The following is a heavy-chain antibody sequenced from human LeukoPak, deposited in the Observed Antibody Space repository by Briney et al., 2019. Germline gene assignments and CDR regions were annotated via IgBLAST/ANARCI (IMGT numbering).Heavy chain of an antibody. CDR2: IYSGGST. D-gene: IGHD3-3*01. CDR3: AGITIFGAGDYFDY. V-gene: IGHV3-53*01. Sequence: GGSLRLSCAASGFTVSGNYMSWVRQAPGKGLEWVSVIYSGGSTYYADSVKGRFTISRDNSKNTLYLQMNSLRAEDTAVYYCAGITIFGAGDYFDYWGQGTLVTVSS. CDR1: GFTVSGNY. J-gene: IGHJ4*02.